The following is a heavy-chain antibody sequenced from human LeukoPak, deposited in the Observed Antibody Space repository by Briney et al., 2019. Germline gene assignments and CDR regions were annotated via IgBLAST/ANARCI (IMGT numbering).Heavy chain of an antibody. D-gene: IGHD5-24*01. CDR2: ISGSGGST. Sequence: GGSLRLSCAASGFTFSSHWMHWVRQAPGKGLEWVSAISGSGGSTYYADSVKGRFTISRDNSKNTLYLQMNSLRAEDTAVYYCAKERWLQLSPLDYWGQGTLVTVSS. V-gene: IGHV3-23*01. CDR1: GFTFSSHW. J-gene: IGHJ4*02. CDR3: AKERWLQLSPLDY.